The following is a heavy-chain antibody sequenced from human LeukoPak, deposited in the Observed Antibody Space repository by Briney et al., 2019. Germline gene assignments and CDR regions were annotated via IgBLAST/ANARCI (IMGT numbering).Heavy chain of an antibody. D-gene: IGHD3-3*01. CDR2: IIPIFGTA. V-gene: IGHV1-69*13. CDR1: GGTFSSYA. Sequence: SVKLSCKASGGTFSSYAISWVRQAPGQGLEWMGGIIPIFGTANYAQKFQGRVTITADESTSTAYMELSSLRSGDTAVYYCAREPATIFGVVDLKYFDYWGQGTLVAVSS. CDR3: AREPATIFGVVDLKYFDY. J-gene: IGHJ4*02.